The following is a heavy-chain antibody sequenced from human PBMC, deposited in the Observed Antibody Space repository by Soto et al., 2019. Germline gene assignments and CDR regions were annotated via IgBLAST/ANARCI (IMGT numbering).Heavy chain of an antibody. V-gene: IGHV4-59*08. CDR3: ARGLNAKRGIELWN. Sequence: SETLSLTCTVSGGSISSYYWSWIRQSPEKGLEWIGYISYSGSTYYNPSLKSRISISVDMSKSQFSLSLISVTAADTAVYYCARGLNAKRGIELWNWGPGTLVTVSS. D-gene: IGHD5-18*01. CDR2: ISYSGST. J-gene: IGHJ4*02. CDR1: GGSISSYY.